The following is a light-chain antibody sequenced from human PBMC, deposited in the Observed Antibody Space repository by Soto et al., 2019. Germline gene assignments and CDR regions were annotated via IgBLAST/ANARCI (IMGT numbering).Light chain of an antibody. Sequence: ENGLSLSVGTLSLSPEEIANLSCSASHTISGTYLAWYQQKPGQAPRLLIYDASNRATGIPARFSGSGSGTDFTLTISSLEPEDFAVYYCQQRSNWPPGGTFGGGTKVDIK. CDR1: HTISGTY. CDR3: QQRSNWPPGGT. CDR2: DAS. V-gene: IGKV3-11*01. J-gene: IGKJ4*01.